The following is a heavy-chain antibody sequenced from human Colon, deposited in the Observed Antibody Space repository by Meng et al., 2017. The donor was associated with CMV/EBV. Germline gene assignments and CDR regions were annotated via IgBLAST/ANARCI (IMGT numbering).Heavy chain of an antibody. Sequence: GESLKISCAASGFTFSNYWMSWVRQAPGKGLEWVANINQDGSEKYYVGSVKGRFTISRDNAKNSLYLQMNSLRAEDAAVYYCARRPLGFCSSMSCQPLWYFDLWGCDTLVTVSS. V-gene: IGHV3-7*01. D-gene: IGHD2-2*01. CDR1: GFTFSNYW. CDR3: ARRPLGFCSSMSCQPLWYFDL. J-gene: IGHJ2*01. CDR2: INQDGSEK.